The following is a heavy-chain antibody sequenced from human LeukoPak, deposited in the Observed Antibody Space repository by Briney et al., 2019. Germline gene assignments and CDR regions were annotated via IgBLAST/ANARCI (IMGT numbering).Heavy chain of an antibody. J-gene: IGHJ4*02. V-gene: IGHV1-2*02. D-gene: IGHD1-26*01. CDR1: GYTFTDYY. CDR2: INPKRGGT. Sequence: ASVKVSCKASGYTFTDYYVHWVRQAPGQGLEWMGWINPKRGGTKYAQKFQGRVTMTRDMSTSTVYMELSSLRSEDTAVYYCARDLLMVGATEGFDYWGQGTLVTVSS. CDR3: ARDLLMVGATEGFDY.